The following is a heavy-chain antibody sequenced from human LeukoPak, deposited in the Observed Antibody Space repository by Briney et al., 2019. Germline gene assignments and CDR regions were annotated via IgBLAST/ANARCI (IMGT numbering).Heavy chain of an antibody. Sequence: GGSLRLSCAASGFIFTNYLMSWVRQAPGKGLEWVASIKHDGSEKYYVDSVRGRFTISRDNSNYTVHLQMNSLRAEDTAVYYCAREPLYGSGSWPLDYWGQGTLVTVSS. CDR2: IKHDGSEK. CDR1: GFIFTNYL. V-gene: IGHV3-7*01. D-gene: IGHD3-10*01. CDR3: AREPLYGSGSWPLDY. J-gene: IGHJ4*02.